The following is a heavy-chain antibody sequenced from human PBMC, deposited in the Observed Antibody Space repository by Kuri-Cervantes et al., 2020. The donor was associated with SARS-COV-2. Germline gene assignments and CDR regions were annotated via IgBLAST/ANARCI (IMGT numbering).Heavy chain of an antibody. D-gene: IGHD6-6*01. Sequence: GESLKISCAAPGSTFSSYEMNWVRQAPGKGLEWVSSISSSSSYIYYADSVKGRFTISRDNAKNSLYLQMNSLRAEDTAVYYCARGGLGGQLVDGMDVWGQGTTVTVSS. J-gene: IGHJ6*02. V-gene: IGHV3-21*01. CDR3: ARGGLGGQLVDGMDV. CDR1: GSTFSSYE. CDR2: ISSSSSYI.